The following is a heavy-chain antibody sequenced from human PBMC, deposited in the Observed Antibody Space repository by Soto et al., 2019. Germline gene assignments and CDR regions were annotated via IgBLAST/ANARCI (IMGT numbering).Heavy chain of an antibody. CDR2: ISYDVSNK. V-gene: IGHV3-30*18. D-gene: IGHD2-2*01. CDR1: GFSVSSYS. CDR3: AKTHIHTIFNWLNH. Sequence: XGCLRLSCAACGFSVSSYSMNWVRQAPGKGLEWVAGISYDVSNKYYAGSVKGRFTISRDNSNNTLYLQMNSLRAEDTAVYYCAKTHIHTIFNWLNHWRHATVVTAP. J-gene: IGHJ5*02.